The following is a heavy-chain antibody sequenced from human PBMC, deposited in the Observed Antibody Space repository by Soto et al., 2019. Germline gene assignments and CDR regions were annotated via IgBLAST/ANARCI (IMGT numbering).Heavy chain of an antibody. J-gene: IGHJ4*02. D-gene: IGHD3-22*01. CDR2: ISDDGSNK. V-gene: IGHV3-30*18. CDR1: GFTFSSYG. CDR3: AKIRYYYDSSGQGDYFDY. Sequence: QVQLVESGGGVVQPGRSLRLSCAASGFTFSSYGMHWVRQAPGKGLARVAVISDDGSNKYYADSVKGRFTISRDNSKNTLYLQMNSLRAEDTDVYYCAKIRYYYDSSGQGDYFDYCGQGTLVTVSS.